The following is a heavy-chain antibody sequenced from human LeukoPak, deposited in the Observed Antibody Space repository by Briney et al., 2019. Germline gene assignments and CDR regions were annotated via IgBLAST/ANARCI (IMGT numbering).Heavy chain of an antibody. Sequence: GASVKVTCKASGGTFSNYAINWVRQAPGQGLEWMGGIIPIFGTANYAQKFQGRVTITADKSTSTAYMELSSLRSEDTAVYYCASHCSSTSSVDYWGQGTLVTVSS. V-gene: IGHV1-69*06. D-gene: IGHD2-2*01. CDR1: GGTFSNYA. CDR3: ASHCSSTSSVDY. CDR2: IIPIFGTA. J-gene: IGHJ4*02.